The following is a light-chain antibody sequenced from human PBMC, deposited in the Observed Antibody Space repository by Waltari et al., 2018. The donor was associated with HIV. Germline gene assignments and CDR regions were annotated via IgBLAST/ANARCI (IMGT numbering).Light chain of an antibody. V-gene: IGLV2-14*03. J-gene: IGLJ2*01. Sequence: SALTQPASVSGSPGQSITISCSGTSGDVGGYNFVSWYQKHPGKAPKLIIYNVSSRPAGVSIRFCGSRSAKTASLTISGLQVEDEADYFCSSYTSSGPRYVLFGGGTRLTVL. CDR1: SGDVGGYNF. CDR3: SSYTSSGPRYVL. CDR2: NVS.